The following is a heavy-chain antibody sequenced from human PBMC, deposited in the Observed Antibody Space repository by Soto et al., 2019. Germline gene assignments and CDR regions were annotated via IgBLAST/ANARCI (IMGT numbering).Heavy chain of an antibody. V-gene: IGHV5-51*01. Sequence: GESLKISCKGSGYSFTSYWIGWVRQMPGKGLEWMGIIYPGDSDTRYSPSFQGQVTISADKSISTAYLQWSSLKASDTAMYYCARSADYDFWSGYKNYYYGMYVWGQGTTVTVSS. J-gene: IGHJ6*02. D-gene: IGHD3-3*01. CDR1: GYSFTSYW. CDR3: ARSADYDFWSGYKNYYYGMYV. CDR2: IYPGDSDT.